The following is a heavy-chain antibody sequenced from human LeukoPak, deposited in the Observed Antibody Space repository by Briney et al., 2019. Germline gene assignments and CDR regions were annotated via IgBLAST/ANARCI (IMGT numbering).Heavy chain of an antibody. CDR1: GGSFTGYY. CDR2: INHSGST. J-gene: IGHJ3*02. CDR3: ARTPHYVWGSYRRDAFDI. D-gene: IGHD3-16*02. V-gene: IGHV4-34*01. Sequence: PSETLSLTCAVYGGSFTGYYWSWIRQPPGNGLEWIGEINHSGSTNYNPSPKSRVTISVDTSKNQFSLKLSSVTAADTAVYYCARTPHYVWGSYRRDAFDIWGQGTMVTVSS.